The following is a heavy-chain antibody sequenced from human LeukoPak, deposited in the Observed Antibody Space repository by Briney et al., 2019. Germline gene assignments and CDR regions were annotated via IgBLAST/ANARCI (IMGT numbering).Heavy chain of an antibody. Sequence: ASVKVSCKASGYTFTGYYMHWVRQAPGQGLEWMGWINPNSGGTNYAQKFQGRVTMTRDTSISTAYMELSRLRSDDTAVYYCAASTHIVGSTGFDYWGQGTLVTVSS. V-gene: IGHV1-2*02. D-gene: IGHD2-21*01. CDR3: AASTHIVGSTGFDY. J-gene: IGHJ4*02. CDR1: GYTFTGYY. CDR2: INPNSGGT.